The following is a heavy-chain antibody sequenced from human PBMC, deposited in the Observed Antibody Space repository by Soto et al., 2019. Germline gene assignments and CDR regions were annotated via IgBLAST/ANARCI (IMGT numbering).Heavy chain of an antibody. Sequence: GESLKISCAASGSTFSSYAMHWVRQAPGKGLEWVAVISYDGSNKYYADSVKGRFTISRDNSKNTLYLQMNSLRAEDTAVYYCARDKGYSSGWPEYYYYYGMDVWGQGTTVTVSS. CDR1: GSTFSSYA. J-gene: IGHJ6*02. D-gene: IGHD6-19*01. CDR3: ARDKGYSSGWPEYYYYYGMDV. CDR2: ISYDGSNK. V-gene: IGHV3-30-3*01.